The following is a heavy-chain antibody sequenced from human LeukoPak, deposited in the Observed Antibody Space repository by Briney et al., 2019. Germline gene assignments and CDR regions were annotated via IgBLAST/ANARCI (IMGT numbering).Heavy chain of an antibody. D-gene: IGHD6-6*01. CDR1: GYTFTSYG. CDR3: ARDIAARRNPYYNFDY. V-gene: IGHV1-18*01. CDR2: ISAYNGNT. J-gene: IGHJ4*02. Sequence: ASVKVSCKASGYTFTSYGISWVRQAPGQGLEWMGWISAYNGNTNYAQKLQGRVTMTTDTSTSTAYMELRSLRSDDTAVYYCARDIAARRNPYYNFDYWGQGTLVTVSS.